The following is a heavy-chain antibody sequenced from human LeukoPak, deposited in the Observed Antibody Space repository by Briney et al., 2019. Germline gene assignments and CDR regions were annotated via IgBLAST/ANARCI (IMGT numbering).Heavy chain of an antibody. CDR2: ISSNGGNT. J-gene: IGHJ4*02. CDR1: GFTFSSYA. D-gene: IGHD5-18*01. Sequence: GGSLRLSCSASGFTFSSYAMHWVRQAPGKGLEYVSAISSNGGNTYYADSVKGRFTISRDNSKNTLYLQMSSLRAEDTAVYYCVKSYDKGYFDYWGQGTLVTVSS. CDR3: VKSYDKGYFDY. V-gene: IGHV3-64D*06.